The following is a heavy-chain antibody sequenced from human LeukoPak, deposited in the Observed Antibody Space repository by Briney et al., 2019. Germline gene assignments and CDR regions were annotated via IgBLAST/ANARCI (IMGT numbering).Heavy chain of an antibody. D-gene: IGHD6-13*01. J-gene: IGHJ4*02. Sequence: SETLSLTCTVSGGYLSSYYWGWIRQPPGKGLEWIGSIYYSGSTYYNPSLKSRVTISVDTSKNQFSLKLSSVTAADTAVYYCARQRVAAAGFDYWGQGTLVTVSS. CDR3: ARQRVAAAGFDY. CDR2: IYYSGST. V-gene: IGHV4-39*01. CDR1: GGYLSSYY.